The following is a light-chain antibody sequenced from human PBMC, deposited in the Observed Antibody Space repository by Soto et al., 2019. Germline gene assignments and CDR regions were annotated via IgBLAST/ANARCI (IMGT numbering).Light chain of an antibody. CDR2: GAS. J-gene: IGKJ3*01. CDR3: LQDYNYPFT. V-gene: IGKV3-20*01. CDR1: QSVSSSY. Sequence: EIVLTQSPGTLSLSPGERATLSCRASQSVSSSYLAWYQQKPGQAPRLLIYGASSRATGIPGRFSGSGSGTDFTLTISSLQPEDFATYYCLQDYNYPFTFGPGTKVDIK.